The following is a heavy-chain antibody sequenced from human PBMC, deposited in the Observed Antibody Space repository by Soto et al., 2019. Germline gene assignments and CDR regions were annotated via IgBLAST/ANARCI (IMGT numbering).Heavy chain of an antibody. D-gene: IGHD3-10*01. Sequence: TLSLTCAVHGGSISSGGYSWSWIRQPPGKGLEWIGYIYHSGSTYYNPSLKSRVTISVDRSKNQFSLKLSSVTAADTAVYYCAKDAWFGGLDWFDPWGQGTLVTVS. CDR3: AKDAWFGGLDWFDP. V-gene: IGHV4-30-2*01. J-gene: IGHJ5*02. CDR1: GGSISSGGYS. CDR2: IYHSGST.